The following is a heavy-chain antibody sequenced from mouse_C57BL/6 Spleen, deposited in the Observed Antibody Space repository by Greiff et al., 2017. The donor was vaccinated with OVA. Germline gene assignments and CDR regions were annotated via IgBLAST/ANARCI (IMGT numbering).Heavy chain of an antibody. J-gene: IGHJ2*01. CDR3: ARSRLWFDY. V-gene: IGHV1-61*01. CDR1: GYTFTSYW. Sequence: VQLQQPGAELVRPGSSVKLSCKASGYTFTSYWMDWVKQRPGQGLEWIGNIYPSDSETHYNQKFKDKATLTVDKSSSTAYMQLSSLTSEDSAVYYCARSRLWFDYWGKGTTLTVSS. CDR2: IYPSDSET. D-gene: IGHD6-1*01.